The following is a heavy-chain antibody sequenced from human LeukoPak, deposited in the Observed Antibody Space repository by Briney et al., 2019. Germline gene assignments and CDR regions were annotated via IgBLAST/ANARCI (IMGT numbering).Heavy chain of an antibody. CDR2: IYYSGST. J-gene: IGHJ5*02. V-gene: IGHV4-39*02. Sequence: SETLSLTCTVSGGSISSSSYYWGWIRQPPGKGLEWIGSIYYSGSTYYNPSLKSRVTISVDTSKNQFSLKLSSVTAADTAVYYCAREPRGYSYGNWFDPWGQGTLVTVSS. CDR3: AREPRGYSYGNWFDP. D-gene: IGHD5-18*01. CDR1: GGSISSSSYY.